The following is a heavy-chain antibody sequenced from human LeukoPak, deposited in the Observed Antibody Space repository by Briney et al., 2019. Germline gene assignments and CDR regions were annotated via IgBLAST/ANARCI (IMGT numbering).Heavy chain of an antibody. CDR3: ARDTSPRAYCGGDCSY. V-gene: IGHV4-59*12. CDR2: IYYSGST. CDR1: GGSISSYY. D-gene: IGHD2-21*02. J-gene: IGHJ4*02. Sequence: SETLSLTCTVSGGSISSYYWSWIRQPPGKGLEWIGYIYYSGSTNYNPSLKSRVTISVDTSKNQFSLKLSSVTAADTAVYYCARDTSPRAYCGGDCSYWGQGTLVTVSS.